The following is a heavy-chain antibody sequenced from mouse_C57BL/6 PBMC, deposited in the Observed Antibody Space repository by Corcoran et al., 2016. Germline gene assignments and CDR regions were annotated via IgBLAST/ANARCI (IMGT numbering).Heavy chain of an antibody. CDR3: ARSGLYYYGSSYRGFAY. Sequence: QVQLQQSGPELVKPGASVKLSCKASGYTFTSYDIHWVKQRPGQGLEWIGWIYPRDGSTKYNEKFKGKATLTVDTSSSTAYMELHSLTSEDSAVYFCARSGLYYYGSSYRGFAYWGQGTLVTVSA. D-gene: IGHD1-1*01. CDR2: IYPRDGST. CDR1: GYTFTSYD. J-gene: IGHJ3*01. V-gene: IGHV1-85*01.